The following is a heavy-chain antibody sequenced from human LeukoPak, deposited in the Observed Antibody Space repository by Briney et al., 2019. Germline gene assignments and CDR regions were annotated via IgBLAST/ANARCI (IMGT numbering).Heavy chain of an antibody. J-gene: IGHJ5*02. CDR2: INPNSGGT. CDR1: GYTFTDYH. Sequence: ASVKVSCKTSGYTFTDYHMHWVRQAPAQGLEWMGWINPNSGGTNYAQEFQGRVTMTRDTSITTAYMELTGLRSDDTAVYYCAKENYIYDLWGQGTLVTVSS. CDR3: AKENYIYDL. V-gene: IGHV1-2*02. D-gene: IGHD1-7*01.